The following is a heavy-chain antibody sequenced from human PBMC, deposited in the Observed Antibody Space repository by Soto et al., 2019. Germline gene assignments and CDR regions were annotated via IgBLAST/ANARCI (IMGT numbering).Heavy chain of an antibody. V-gene: IGHV3-15*01. CDR2: IKSKTDGGTT. D-gene: IGHD2-2*01. CDR3: TTCTSCPRGGYYYYYYGMDV. Sequence: PGGSLRLSCAASGFTFSNAWMSWVRQAPGKGLEWVGRIKSKTDGGTTDYAAPVKGRFTISRDDSKNTLYPQMNSLKTEDTAVYYCTTCTSCPRGGYYYYYYGMDVWGQGTTVTVSS. CDR1: GFTFSNAW. J-gene: IGHJ6*02.